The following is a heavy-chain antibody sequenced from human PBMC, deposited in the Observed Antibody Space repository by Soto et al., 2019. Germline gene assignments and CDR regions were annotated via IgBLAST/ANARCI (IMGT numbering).Heavy chain of an antibody. CDR2: ISGSGGST. CDR1: GFTFSSYA. CDR3: AKSAGDIVGAFDI. Sequence: GGSLRLSCAASGFTFSSYAMSWVRQAPGKGLEWVSDISGSGGSTYYADSVKGRFTISRDNSKNALYLQMNSLRAEDTAVYYCAKSAGDIVGAFDIWGQGTMVTVSS. D-gene: IGHD5-12*01. J-gene: IGHJ3*02. V-gene: IGHV3-23*01.